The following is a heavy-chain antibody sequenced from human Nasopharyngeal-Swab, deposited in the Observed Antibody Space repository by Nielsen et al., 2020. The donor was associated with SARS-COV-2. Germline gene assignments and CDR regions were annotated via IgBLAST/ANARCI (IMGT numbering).Heavy chain of an antibody. CDR1: GYSFTSYW. J-gene: IGHJ3*02. CDR2: IYPGDSDT. D-gene: IGHD2-15*01. V-gene: IGHV5-51*01. Sequence: KVSCKGSGYSFTSYWIGWVRQMPGKGLKWMGIIYPGDSDTRYSPSFQGQVTISADKSISTAYLQWSSLKASDTAMYYCARLCSGGSCRDAFDIWGQGTMVTVSS. CDR3: ARLCSGGSCRDAFDI.